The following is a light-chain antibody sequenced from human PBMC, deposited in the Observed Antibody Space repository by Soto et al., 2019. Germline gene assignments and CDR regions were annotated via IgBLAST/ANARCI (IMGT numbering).Light chain of an antibody. V-gene: IGKV3-20*01. Sequence: EIVLTQSPGTRSLSPGERATLSCRASQSVTGSYLAWYQQKPGQAPRLLIYGASSRASGIPDRFSGRGSGTDFTLTISRLEPEDFAVYYCQQYGSSPPVTFGPGTKVDIK. CDR1: QSVTGSY. CDR3: QQYGSSPPVT. J-gene: IGKJ3*01. CDR2: GAS.